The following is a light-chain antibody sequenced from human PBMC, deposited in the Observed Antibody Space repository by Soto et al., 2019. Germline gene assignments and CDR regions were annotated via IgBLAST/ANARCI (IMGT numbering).Light chain of an antibody. CDR1: SSNIGNHF. CDR3: GTWDRSLSIFL. J-gene: IGLJ2*01. CDR2: EDH. V-gene: IGLV1-51*02. Sequence: QSVLTQPPSVSAATGQKVTISCSGSSSNIGNHFVSWYQQLPGSAPKLLIYEDHKRPSGIPARFSGSKSGTSATLGITGLQTGDEAEYYCGTWDRSLSIFLFCGGTKLTVL.